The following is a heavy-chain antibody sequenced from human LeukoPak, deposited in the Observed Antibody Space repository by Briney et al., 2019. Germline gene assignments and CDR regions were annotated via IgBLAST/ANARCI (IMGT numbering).Heavy chain of an antibody. V-gene: IGHV3-30*18. CDR2: IPYDGTNK. D-gene: IGHD6-19*01. J-gene: IGHJ4*02. CDR1: GFTFSSYG. CDR3: AKGTVAGTGYFDY. Sequence: QSGGSLRLSCSASGFTFSSYGMHWVRQAPGRGLEWVALIPYDGTNKYYADSVKGRFTISRDNSKNTLFLQMNSLRAEDTAVYYCAKGTVAGTGYFDYWGQGTLVTVSS.